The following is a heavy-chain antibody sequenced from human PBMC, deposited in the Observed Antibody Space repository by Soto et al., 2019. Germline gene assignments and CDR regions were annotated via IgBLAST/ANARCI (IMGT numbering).Heavy chain of an antibody. Sequence: EVQLLESGGGLVQPGGSLRLSCAASGFTFSSYAMSWVRQAPGKGLEWVSAISGSGGSTYYADSVKGRFTISRDNSKNTLYLQMNSLRAEDTAVYYCAKDGVGSGSYYIYYFDYWGQGTLVTVSS. V-gene: IGHV3-23*01. D-gene: IGHD3-10*01. J-gene: IGHJ4*02. CDR3: AKDGVGSGSYYIYYFDY. CDR1: GFTFSSYA. CDR2: ISGSGGST.